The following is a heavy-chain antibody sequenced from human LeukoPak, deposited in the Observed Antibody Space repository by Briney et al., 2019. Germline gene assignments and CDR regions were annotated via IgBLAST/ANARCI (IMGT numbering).Heavy chain of an antibody. Sequence: GGSLRLSCAVSGSTSSRNLMSWVRQTPEKGLEWVANINQDGSEKNYVDSVKGRFTISRGKAKNSLFLQMNSLRAEDTAIYYCASGAGWESGYWGQGTLVTVSS. V-gene: IGHV3-7*01. CDR3: ASGAGWESGY. D-gene: IGHD1-26*01. CDR2: INQDGSEK. CDR1: GSTSSRNL. J-gene: IGHJ4*02.